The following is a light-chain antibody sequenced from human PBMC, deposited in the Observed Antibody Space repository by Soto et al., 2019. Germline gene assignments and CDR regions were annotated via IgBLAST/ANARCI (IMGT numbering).Light chain of an antibody. CDR3: QQYGSSPGT. Sequence: EIVLTQSPGTLSLSPGESATLSCRASQSVRTNYLAWYQQKPGQAPRLLLYGASNRATGTPDRFSGSGSRTDFTLTISRLEPEDFGVYYCQQYGSSPGTFGQGTKVEIK. CDR2: GAS. CDR1: QSVRTNY. V-gene: IGKV3-20*01. J-gene: IGKJ1*01.